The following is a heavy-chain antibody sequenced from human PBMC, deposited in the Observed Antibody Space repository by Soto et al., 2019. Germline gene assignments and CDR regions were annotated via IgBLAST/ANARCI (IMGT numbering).Heavy chain of an antibody. CDR2: IIPIFGTP. D-gene: IGHD2-2*02. V-gene: IGHV1-69*12. Sequence: QVQLVQSGAEVKKPGSSVKVSCKASGGTFSRYAISWVRQAPGQGLEWMGGIIPIFGTPDYAQKFQGRVTITADEYTSTAYIELSSLSSEDTAVYYCARNGYCISTSCYSDYYYGMDVWGQGTTVTVAS. J-gene: IGHJ6*02. CDR1: GGTFSRYA. CDR3: ARNGYCISTSCYSDYYYGMDV.